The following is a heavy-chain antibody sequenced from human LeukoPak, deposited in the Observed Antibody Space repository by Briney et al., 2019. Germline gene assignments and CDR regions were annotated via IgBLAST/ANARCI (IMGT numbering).Heavy chain of an antibody. CDR1: GFRLSTYS. CDR3: ARDYVFAFDY. Sequence: GGSLRLSCAASGFRLSTYSMNWVRQAPGKGLEWISYISHSGGAEHYTYPVKGRCANSRKNAKTALYLQMNSLRAEDTAVYFCARDYVFAFDYWGQGTLVTVSS. V-gene: IGHV3-48*04. J-gene: IGHJ4*02. D-gene: IGHD3-10*02. CDR2: ISHSGGAE.